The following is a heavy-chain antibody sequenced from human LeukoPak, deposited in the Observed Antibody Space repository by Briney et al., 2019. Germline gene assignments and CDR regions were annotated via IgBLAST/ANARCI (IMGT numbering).Heavy chain of an antibody. V-gene: IGHV3-53*04. J-gene: IGHJ4*02. Sequence: GGSLRLSCAASGFAVSAYSMNWVRQAPGKGLEWVAVMYAGGSTYYADSVKGRFTISRQNSENTLYLQMNSLRPEDTAVYYCATIRGSNYFDYWGQGALVTVSS. CDR3: ATIRGSNYFDY. D-gene: IGHD3-3*02. CDR2: MYAGGST. CDR1: GFAVSAYS.